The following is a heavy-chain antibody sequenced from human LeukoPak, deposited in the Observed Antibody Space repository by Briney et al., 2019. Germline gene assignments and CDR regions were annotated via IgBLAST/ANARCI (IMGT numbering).Heavy chain of an antibody. CDR2: IYYSGST. Sequence: SETLSLTCTVSGGSISSSSYYWGWIRQLPGTGLEWIGSIYYSGSTYYNPSLKSRVTISVDTSKNQFSLKLSSVTAADTAVYYCARQKELVGATIDYWGQGTLVTISS. V-gene: IGHV4-39*01. CDR1: GGSISSSSYY. J-gene: IGHJ4*02. CDR3: ARQKELVGATIDY. D-gene: IGHD1-26*01.